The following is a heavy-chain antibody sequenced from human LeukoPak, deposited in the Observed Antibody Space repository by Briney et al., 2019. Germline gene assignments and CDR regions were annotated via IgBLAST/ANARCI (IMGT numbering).Heavy chain of an antibody. V-gene: IGHV3-23*01. CDR2: VRGNGDST. Sequence: PGGSLRLSCAASGFTFSSFAMHWVRQAPGKGLEWVAVVRGNGDSTHYADSVKGRFTISRDNSKNALYLQMNSLRDEDRAVYYCAKVFFGSGSFPHNFDYWGQGTLVTVSS. CDR3: AKVFFGSGSFPHNFDY. J-gene: IGHJ4*02. CDR1: GFTFSSFA. D-gene: IGHD3-10*01.